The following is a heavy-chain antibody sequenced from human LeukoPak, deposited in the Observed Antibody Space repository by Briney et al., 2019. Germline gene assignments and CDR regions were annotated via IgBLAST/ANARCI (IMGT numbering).Heavy chain of an antibody. CDR1: GFTFSSYA. J-gene: IGHJ4*02. Sequence: GGSLRLSCAASGFTFSSYAMHWVRQAPGKGLEWVAVISYDGSNKYYGDSVKGRFTISRDNSKNTLYLQMNSLRAEDTAVYYCARAASTYSSRLDYWGQGTLVTVSS. D-gene: IGHD6-13*01. CDR3: ARAASTYSSRLDY. CDR2: ISYDGSNK. V-gene: IGHV3-30-3*01.